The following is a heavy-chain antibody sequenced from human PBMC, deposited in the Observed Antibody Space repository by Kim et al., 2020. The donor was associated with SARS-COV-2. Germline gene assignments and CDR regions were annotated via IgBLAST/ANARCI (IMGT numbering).Heavy chain of an antibody. CDR3: ARHRLLLGGAFDI. CDR1: GFTVSNNY. CDR2: IYSGGSK. V-gene: IGHV3-53*01. J-gene: IGHJ3*02. D-gene: IGHD1-26*01. Sequence: GGSLRLSCAASGFTVSNNYMSWVRQAPGKGLEWVSSIYSGGSKYYVDSVKGRFTISRDNSKNTLYLQMNSLSAEDTAVYYCARHRLLLGGAFDIWGQGTMVTVSS.